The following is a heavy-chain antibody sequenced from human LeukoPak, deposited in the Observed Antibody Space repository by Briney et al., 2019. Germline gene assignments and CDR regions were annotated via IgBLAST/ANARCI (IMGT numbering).Heavy chain of an antibody. CDR1: GFTFSSYS. D-gene: IGHD6-6*01. CDR2: ISSSSSYI. J-gene: IGHJ4*02. Sequence: GGSLRLSCAASGFTFSSYSMNWVRQAPGKGLEWVSSISSSSSYIYYADSVKGRFTISRVNAKNSLYLQMNSLRAEDTAVYYCARDLPSIAARFGLFDYWGQGTLVTVSS. CDR3: ARDLPSIAARFGLFDY. V-gene: IGHV3-21*01.